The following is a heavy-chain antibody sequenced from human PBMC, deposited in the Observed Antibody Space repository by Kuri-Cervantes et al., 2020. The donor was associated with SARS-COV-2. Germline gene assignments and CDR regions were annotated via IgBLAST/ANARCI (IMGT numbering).Heavy chain of an antibody. J-gene: IGHJ4*02. CDR1: GYSISSGYY. D-gene: IGHD6-19*01. Sequence: GSLRLSCAVSGYSISSGYYWGWIRQPPGKGLEWIGEIYHSGSTNYNPSLKSRVTISVDKSKNQFSLKLSSVTAADTAVYYCASRPYSSGWLLHWGQGTLVTVSS. CDR3: ASRPYSSGWLLH. CDR2: IYHSGST. V-gene: IGHV4-38-2*01.